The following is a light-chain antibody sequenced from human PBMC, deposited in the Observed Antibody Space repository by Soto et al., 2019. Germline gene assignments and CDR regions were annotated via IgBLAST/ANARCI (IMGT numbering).Light chain of an antibody. Sequence: QSVLTQPASVSGSPGQSITISCTGTRSDVGSYNLVSWYQQHPGKAPKLMIYEGSKRPSGVSNRFSGSKSGNTASLTISWLQAEDEADYYCCSYAGSSTFANYVFGTGTKVTVL. CDR3: CSYAGSSTFANYV. V-gene: IGLV2-23*03. CDR2: EGS. CDR1: RSDVGSYNL. J-gene: IGLJ1*01.